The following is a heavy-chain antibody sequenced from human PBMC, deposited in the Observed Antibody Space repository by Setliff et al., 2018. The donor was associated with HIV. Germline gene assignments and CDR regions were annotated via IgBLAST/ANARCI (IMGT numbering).Heavy chain of an antibody. V-gene: IGHV3-30*18. CDR2: MLYDGSDR. Sequence: PGESLKISCVASGFSFSNYGMHWVRQAPGKGLEWVAVMLYDGSDRYYADSVKGRFTISRDNSKKTLYLQMNSLRLEDTAVYHCAKARSEYQLMPWYYYMDVWGQGTTVTVSS. J-gene: IGHJ6*03. CDR1: GFSFSNYG. CDR3: AKARSEYQLMPWYYYMDV. D-gene: IGHD6-6*01.